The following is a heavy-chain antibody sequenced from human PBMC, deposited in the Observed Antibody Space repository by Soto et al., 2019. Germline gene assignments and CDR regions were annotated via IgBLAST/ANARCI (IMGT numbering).Heavy chain of an antibody. CDR3: AKEGQMDRHCTNAVCYKGGGRYYCYRVV. J-gene: IGHJ6*03. CDR2: ISYDGSNK. D-gene: IGHD2-8*01. V-gene: IGHV3-30*18. Sequence: QVQLVESGGGVAQPGRSLRLSCAASGFTFSSYGMHWVRQAPGKGLEWVAVISYDGSNKYYADSVKGRFTISRDNSKNPLYLQMNCLRAEDTAVYYCAKEGQMDRHCTNAVCYKGGGRYYCYRVVRGKGTTVTVPS. CDR1: GFTFSSYG.